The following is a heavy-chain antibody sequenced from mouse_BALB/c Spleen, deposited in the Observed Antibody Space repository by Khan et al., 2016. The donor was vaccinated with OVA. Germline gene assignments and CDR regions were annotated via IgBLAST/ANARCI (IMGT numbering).Heavy chain of an antibody. D-gene: IGHD1-1*01. CDR1: GYTFANYG. V-gene: IGHV9-3*02. J-gene: IGHJ3*01. CDR2: INTNTGEP. Sequence: QIQLVQSGPELKKPGETVKISCKATGYTFANYGMNWVKQAPGKGLKWMGWINTNTGEPTYAEEFKGRFAFSLETSASTAYLQINNLKNEDTATYYCARPSTTVAWFAYWGQGTLVSMSA. CDR3: ARPSTTVAWFAY.